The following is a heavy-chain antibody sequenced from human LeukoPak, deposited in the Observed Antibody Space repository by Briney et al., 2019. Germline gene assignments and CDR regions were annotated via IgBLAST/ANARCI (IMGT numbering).Heavy chain of an antibody. Sequence: PGESLKISCKASGYSFTNHWIGWVRQMPGKGLEWMGIIYPGDSDTKYSPSFQGQVTISADKSISTAFLQRGSLKASDSAMYYCAGQMAPTAYPWYFHHWGQGTLVTVSS. CDR2: IYPGDSDT. J-gene: IGHJ1*01. V-gene: IGHV5-51*01. CDR1: GYSFTNHW. CDR3: AGQMAPTAYPWYFHH. D-gene: IGHD1-1*01.